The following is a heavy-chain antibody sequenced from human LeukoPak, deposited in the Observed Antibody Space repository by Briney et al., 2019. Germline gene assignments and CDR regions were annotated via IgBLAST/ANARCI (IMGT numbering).Heavy chain of an antibody. J-gene: IGHJ5*02. D-gene: IGHD3-10*01. CDR3: ARLGYYGSGRNWFDP. V-gene: IGHV1-3*01. CDR1: GYTFTSYA. Sequence: ASVKVSCKASGYTFTSYAMHWVRQAPGQRLEWMGWINAGNGNTKYSQKFQGRVTITRDTSASTAYMELSSLKASDTAMYYCARLGYYGSGRNWFDPWGQGTLVTVSS. CDR2: INAGNGNT.